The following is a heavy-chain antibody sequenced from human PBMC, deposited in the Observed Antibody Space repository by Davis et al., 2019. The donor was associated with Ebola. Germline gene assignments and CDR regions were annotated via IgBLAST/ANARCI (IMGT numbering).Heavy chain of an antibody. J-gene: IGHJ5*02. CDR2: INGGNGYT. V-gene: IGHV1-3*01. CDR3: ARREGSCDSRSCFATWFDP. D-gene: IGHD3-22*01. CDR1: GYTFTDNS. Sequence: AASVKVSCKASGYTFTDNSIHWVRQAPGQGLEWMGWINGGNGYTKCSQTFQDRVTLTRDPSAHTAYMELTSLTSEDTAIYYCARREGSCDSRSCFATWFDPWGQGTLVTVSS.